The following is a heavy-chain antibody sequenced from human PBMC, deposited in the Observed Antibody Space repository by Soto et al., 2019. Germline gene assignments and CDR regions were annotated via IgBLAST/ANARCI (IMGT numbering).Heavy chain of an antibody. CDR2: ISYDGSNK. Sequence: QVQLVESGGGVVQPGRSLRLSCAASGFTFSSYGMHWVRQAPGKGLEWVAVISYDGSNKYYADSVKGRFTISRDNSKNTLYLQMNSLRAEDTAVYYCAKGSYYDILTDYGMDVWDQGTTVTVSS. CDR3: AKGSYYDILTDYGMDV. CDR1: GFTFSSYG. V-gene: IGHV3-30*18. J-gene: IGHJ6*02. D-gene: IGHD3-9*01.